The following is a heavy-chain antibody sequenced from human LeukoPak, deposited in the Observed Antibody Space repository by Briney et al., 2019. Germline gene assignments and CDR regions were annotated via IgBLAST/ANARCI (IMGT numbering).Heavy chain of an antibody. Sequence: GGSLRLSCAASGFTFSSYSMNWVRQVPGKGLEWVSSISGSSSYIYYAESVKGRFTISRDNAKNSLYLQMNSLRAEDTAVYFCAREGVGRYYGSGSYKPFDYWGQGTLVTVSS. J-gene: IGHJ4*02. CDR1: GFTFSSYS. CDR3: AREGVGRYYGSGSYKPFDY. V-gene: IGHV3-21*01. D-gene: IGHD3-10*01. CDR2: ISGSSSYI.